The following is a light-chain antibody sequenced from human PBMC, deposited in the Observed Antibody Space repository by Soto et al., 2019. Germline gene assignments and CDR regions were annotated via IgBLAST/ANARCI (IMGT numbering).Light chain of an antibody. V-gene: IGLV1-44*01. CDR1: TSNVGSNT. CDR3: AAGDDGLRAVV. CDR2: TDN. J-gene: IGLJ2*01. Sequence: QSVLTQPPSMSGTPGQRVTISCSGTTSNVGSNTVNWYQQLPGAAPKLLIYTDNQRPSRVPDRFSGSKSGTSASLAISGLLSEDEADYYCAAGDDGLRAVVFAGGTKLPVL.